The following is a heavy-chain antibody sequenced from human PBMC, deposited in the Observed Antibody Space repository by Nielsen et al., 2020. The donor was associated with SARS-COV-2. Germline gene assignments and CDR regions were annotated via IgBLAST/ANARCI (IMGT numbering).Heavy chain of an antibody. CDR3: ARDGIIVVVTATPSPSYFDY. Sequence: WIRQPPGKGLEWVGRSRNKPNTYTTDYAASVKGKFTISRDDSKNSLYLQMNSLRAEDTAVYYCARDGIIVVVTATPSPSYFDYWGQGTLVTVSS. D-gene: IGHD2-21*02. V-gene: IGHV3-72*01. J-gene: IGHJ4*02. CDR2: SRNKPNTYTT.